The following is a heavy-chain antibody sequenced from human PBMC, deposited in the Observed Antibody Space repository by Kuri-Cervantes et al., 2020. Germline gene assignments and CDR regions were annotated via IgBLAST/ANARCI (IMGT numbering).Heavy chain of an antibody. Sequence: SETLSLTCAVTGYPIKSGYYWGWVRQLPGQGLEWIGSIYQTGTTYYHPPLKSRGAISMDTSKNQFSLKLSSVTAADTAVYYCASFPYYYDSSDDYWGQGNLVTVSS. V-gene: IGHV4-38-2*01. D-gene: IGHD3-22*01. CDR2: IYQTGTT. CDR3: ASFPYYYDSSDDY. J-gene: IGHJ4*02. CDR1: GYPIKSGYY.